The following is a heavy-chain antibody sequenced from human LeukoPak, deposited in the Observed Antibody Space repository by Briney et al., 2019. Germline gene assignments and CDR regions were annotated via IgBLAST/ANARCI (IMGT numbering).Heavy chain of an antibody. CDR3: AIPTTMSTYYFDY. D-gene: IGHD1-1*01. V-gene: IGHV1-18*01. J-gene: IGHJ4*02. CDR2: ISAYNGNT. Sequence: ASVKVYCKASGYTFTSYGISWVRQAPGQGLEWMGWISAYNGNTNYAQKFQGRVTITADKSTSTAYMELSSLRSEDTAVYYCAIPTTMSTYYFDYWGQGTLVTVSS. CDR1: GYTFTSYG.